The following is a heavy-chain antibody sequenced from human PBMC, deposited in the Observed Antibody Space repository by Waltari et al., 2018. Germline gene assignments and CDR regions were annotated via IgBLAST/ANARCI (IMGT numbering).Heavy chain of an antibody. J-gene: IGHJ4*02. D-gene: IGHD6-19*01. V-gene: IGHV4-39*01. CDR3: ASSTGWYSSGWFLDY. CDR1: GGSISSSSYY. CDR2: IYYSGST. Sequence: QLQLQESGPGLVKPSETLSLTCTVSGGSISSSSYYWGWIRQPPGKGLEWIGSIYYSGSTYYNPSLKSRVTISVDTSKNQFSLKLSSVTAADTAVYYCASSTGWYSSGWFLDYWGQGTLVTVSS.